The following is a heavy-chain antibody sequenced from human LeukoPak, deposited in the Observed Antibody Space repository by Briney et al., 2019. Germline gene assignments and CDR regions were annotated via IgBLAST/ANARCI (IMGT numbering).Heavy chain of an antibody. CDR1: GFTFSSYW. Sequence: PGGSLRLSCAASGFTFSSYWMSWVRQAPGKGLEWVANIKEDGSEENYVDSVKGRFTISRDNAKNSLYLQMNSLRAEDTAVYYCAKCRLICLPAPVFDNWGQGTLVTVSS. CDR3: AKCRLICLPAPVFDN. J-gene: IGHJ4*02. V-gene: IGHV3-7*01. D-gene: IGHD2-2*01. CDR2: IKEDGSEE.